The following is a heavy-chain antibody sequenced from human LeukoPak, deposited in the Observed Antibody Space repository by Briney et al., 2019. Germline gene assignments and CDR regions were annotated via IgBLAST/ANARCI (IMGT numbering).Heavy chain of an antibody. J-gene: IGHJ4*02. V-gene: IGHV3-33*01. CDR1: GFAFNTYA. Sequence: GGSLRLSFAASGFAFNTYAMHWVRQAPGKGLEWVTLIWHDGSHKFYIDSVRGRLTISRDNSKNTVYLQMNGLRAEDTAVYYCAREIFGSGSYPDLWGQGTLVTVSS. D-gene: IGHD3-10*01. CDR3: AREIFGSGSYPDL. CDR2: IWHDGSHK.